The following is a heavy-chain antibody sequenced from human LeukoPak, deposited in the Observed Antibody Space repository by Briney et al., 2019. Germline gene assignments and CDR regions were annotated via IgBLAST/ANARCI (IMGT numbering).Heavy chain of an antibody. D-gene: IGHD6-19*01. V-gene: IGHV1-18*01. CDR1: GYTFTSYG. J-gene: IGHJ5*02. Sequence: ASVKVSCKASGYTFTSYGISWVRQAPGQGLEGMGWISAYNGNTNYAQKLQGRVTITTDTSTSTAYMELRSLRSDDTAVYYCAREGVAVAGKVNWFDPWGQGTLVTVSS. CDR2: ISAYNGNT. CDR3: AREGVAVAGKVNWFDP.